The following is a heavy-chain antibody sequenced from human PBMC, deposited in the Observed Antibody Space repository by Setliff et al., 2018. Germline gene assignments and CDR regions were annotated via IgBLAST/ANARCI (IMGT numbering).Heavy chain of an antibody. J-gene: IGHJ6*02. D-gene: IGHD1-1*01. Sequence: GGSLRLSCAASGFTSSRYWMSWVRQAPGKGLEWAANIKHDGSEKYYADSVKGRCTISRDNAKNSLYLQMNSRRGEDTGVYFCARVRKNCAYGMDDWGQGTTVTVSS. CDR3: ARVRKNCAYGMDD. CDR1: GFTSSRYW. CDR2: IKHDGSEK. V-gene: IGHV3-7*04.